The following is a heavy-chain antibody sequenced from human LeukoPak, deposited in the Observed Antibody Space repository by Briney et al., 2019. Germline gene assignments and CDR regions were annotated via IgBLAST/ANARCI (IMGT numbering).Heavy chain of an antibody. CDR1: GFAFSTYW. CDR2: INQDGSVK. J-gene: IGHJ4*02. V-gene: IGHV3-7*01. Sequence: GGSLRLSCAASGFAFSTYWMDWVRQAPGKGLEWVGHINQDGSVKHYVDSVRGRSTISRDNARNSVYLQMNALRVEDTAVYYCTRDVVFWGQGTLVTASS. CDR3: TRDVVF.